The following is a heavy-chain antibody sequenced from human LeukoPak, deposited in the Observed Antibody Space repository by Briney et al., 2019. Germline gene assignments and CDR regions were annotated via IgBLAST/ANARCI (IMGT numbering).Heavy chain of an antibody. CDR2: INPESGDT. Sequence: GASVKVSCKASGYTFTGYSIHWVRQAPGQGLEWMGWINPESGDTGYAHNFQGRVTMTSDTSITTAYMELSSLRSDDTAVYYCVKKIRGPSHPLDFWGQGTLVTVSS. J-gene: IGHJ4*02. CDR1: GYTFTGYS. CDR3: VKKIRGPSHPLDF. V-gene: IGHV1-2*02. D-gene: IGHD5-12*01.